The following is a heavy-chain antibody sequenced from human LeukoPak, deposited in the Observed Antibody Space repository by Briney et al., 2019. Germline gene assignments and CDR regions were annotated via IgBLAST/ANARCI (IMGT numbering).Heavy chain of an antibody. V-gene: IGHV3-33*01. J-gene: IGHJ6*02. D-gene: IGHD2-2*01. Sequence: PGGSLRLSCAASGFTFSGYGMHWVRQAPGKGLEWVAVIWYDGSNKYYADSVKGRFTISRDNSKNTLYLQMNSLRAEDTAVYYCARSGSTSRQYYYGMDVWGQGTTVTVSS. CDR2: IWYDGSNK. CDR1: GFTFSGYG. CDR3: ARSGSTSRQYYYGMDV.